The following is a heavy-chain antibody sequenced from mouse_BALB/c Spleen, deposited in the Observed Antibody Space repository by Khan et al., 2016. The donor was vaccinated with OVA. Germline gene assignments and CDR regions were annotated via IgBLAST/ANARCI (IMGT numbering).Heavy chain of an antibody. J-gene: IGHJ4*01. Sequence: VQLQQSGPELVKPGASVKISCKASVYSFTGYFMTWVKQSHGKSLEWIGRLNPYNGDTFYNQKFKGKATLTVVKSSSTAHMELLSLTSEYSAVYYCTDGYYRDAMDYWGQGTSVTVSS. CDR2: LNPYNGDT. CDR3: TDGYYRDAMDY. D-gene: IGHD2-3*01. CDR1: VYSFTGYF. V-gene: IGHV1-37*01.